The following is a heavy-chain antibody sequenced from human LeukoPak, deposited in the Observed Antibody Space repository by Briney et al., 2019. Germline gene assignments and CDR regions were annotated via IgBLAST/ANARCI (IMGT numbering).Heavy chain of an antibody. CDR2: IHTSGDT. V-gene: IGHV3-53*01. D-gene: IGHD4-23*01. Sequence: GGSLRLSCAASGLTVSHNYVSWVRQAPGKGLEWVSAIHTSGDTCYADSVKGRFTISRDTSKNTLYLQINSLRVEDTAVYYCIVFGGSNHWGQGTLVTVSS. CDR1: GLTVSHNY. CDR3: IVFGGSNH. J-gene: IGHJ5*02.